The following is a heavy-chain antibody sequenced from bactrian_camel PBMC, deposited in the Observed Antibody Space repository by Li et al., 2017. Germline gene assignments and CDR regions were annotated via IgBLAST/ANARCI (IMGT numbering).Heavy chain of an antibody. CDR2: IYGDGSA. Sequence: HVQLVESGGGSVQPGGSLKPSCAISGYSSSSYCMGWVRQAPGQEREGVAGIYGDGSAYYGDSLKGRFTISRDNAKNVLFLQLNGLKTEDSAMYYCAKARESWVDHPLDYWGQGTQVTVS. D-gene: IGHD3*01. J-gene: IGHJ4*01. V-gene: IGHV3S1*01. CDR1: GYSSSSYC. CDR3: AKARESWVDHPLDY.